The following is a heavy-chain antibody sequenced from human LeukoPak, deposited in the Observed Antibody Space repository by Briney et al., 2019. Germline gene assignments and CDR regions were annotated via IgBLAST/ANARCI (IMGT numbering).Heavy chain of an antibody. CDR1: GFTFSDSF. Sequence: GGSLRLSCAASGFTFSDSFMNWIRQAPGKGLEWLSYISHSGSNLDYAESVWGRFTISRDNANHSLYLQINSLRAEDTAVYYCARGDSSGVPDYWGQGTLVTVSS. CDR3: ARGDSSGVPDY. D-gene: IGHD3-22*01. J-gene: IGHJ4*02. V-gene: IGHV3-11*01. CDR2: ISHSGSNL.